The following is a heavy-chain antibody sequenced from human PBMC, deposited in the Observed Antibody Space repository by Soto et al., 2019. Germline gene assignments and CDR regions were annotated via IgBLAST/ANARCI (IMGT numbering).Heavy chain of an antibody. J-gene: IGHJ4*02. CDR2: IHHSGNT. Sequence: SETLSLTCAVYGGSLSGSYWSWIRQPPGKGLEWIGEIHHSGNTIYNPSLKSRVTISLDTSENQFSLKLSSVTAADTAVYYCARHGGYYFDYWGQETLVTVSS. D-gene: IGHD3-16*01. V-gene: IGHV4-34*01. CDR1: GGSLSGSY. CDR3: ARHGGYYFDY.